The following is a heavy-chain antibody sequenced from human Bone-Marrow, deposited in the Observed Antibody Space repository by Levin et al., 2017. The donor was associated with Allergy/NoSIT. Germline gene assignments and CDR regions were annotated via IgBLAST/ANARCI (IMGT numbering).Heavy chain of an antibody. Sequence: SLKISCAASGFTFDDYAMHWVRQAPGKGLEWVSGISWNSGSIGYADSVKGRFTISRDNAKNSLYLQMNSLRAEDTALYYCAKDRGAYYDFWSGYTIDYWGQGTLVTVSS. CDR2: ISWNSGSI. V-gene: IGHV3-9*01. CDR1: GFTFDDYA. CDR3: AKDRGAYYDFWSGYTIDY. J-gene: IGHJ4*02. D-gene: IGHD3-3*01.